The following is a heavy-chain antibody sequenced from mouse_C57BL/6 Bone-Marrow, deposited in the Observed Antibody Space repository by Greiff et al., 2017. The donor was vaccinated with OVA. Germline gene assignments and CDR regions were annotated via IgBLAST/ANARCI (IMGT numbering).Heavy chain of an antibody. D-gene: IGHD2-3*01. CDR2: IDPSDSET. V-gene: IGHV1-52*01. CDR3: ARSRDGYSLDAMDY. J-gene: IGHJ4*01. Sequence: VQLQQPGAELVRPGSSVKLSCKASSYTFTSYWMHWVKQRPIQGLEWIGNIDPSDSETHYNQKFKDKATLTVDKSSSTAYMQLSSLTSEDSAVYYCARSRDGYSLDAMDYWGQGTSVTVSS. CDR1: SYTFTSYW.